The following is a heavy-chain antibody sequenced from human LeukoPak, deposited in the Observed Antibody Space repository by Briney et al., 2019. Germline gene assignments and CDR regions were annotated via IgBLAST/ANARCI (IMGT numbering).Heavy chain of an antibody. CDR1: GGTFNSDA. J-gene: IGHJ6*03. Sequence: ASVRFSCKDSGGTFNSDAICWVRPAPGQGLGWMGRIIPVLGSQNYAQGFQGRVTITADKSTSTAYMELRRLRADDTAMYYCVRETGETERYYSYYMAIWGK. V-gene: IGHV1-69*06. D-gene: IGHD3-10*01. CDR2: IIPVLGSQ. CDR3: VRETGETERYYSYYMAI.